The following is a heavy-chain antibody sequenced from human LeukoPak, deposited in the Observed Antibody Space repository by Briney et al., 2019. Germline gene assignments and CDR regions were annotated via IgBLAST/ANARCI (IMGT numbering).Heavy chain of an antibody. Sequence: GGSLRLSCAASGFTFSSYGMHWVRQAPGKGLEWVAVISYDGSNKYYADPVKGRFTISRDNSKNTLYLQMNSLRAEDTAVYYCAKDLDYGDYGPFDYWGQGTLVTVSS. CDR3: AKDLDYGDYGPFDY. CDR2: ISYDGSNK. CDR1: GFTFSSYG. J-gene: IGHJ4*02. V-gene: IGHV3-30*18. D-gene: IGHD4-17*01.